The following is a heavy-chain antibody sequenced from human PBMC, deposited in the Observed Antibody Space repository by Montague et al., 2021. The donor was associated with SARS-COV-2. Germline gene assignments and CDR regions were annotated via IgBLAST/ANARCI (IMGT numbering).Heavy chain of an antibody. CDR1: GGSISSYY. V-gene: IGHV4-59*01. D-gene: IGHD6-13*01. Sequence: SETQSLTCTVSGGSISSYYWSWIRQPPGKGLEWIGYILNSGSTNXNPSLKSRVTISVDTSKNQLSLRLRSVTAADTAVYYCVRVGVSNWYSFFDYWGQGTLVTVSS. J-gene: IGHJ4*02. CDR3: VRVGVSNWYSFFDY. CDR2: ILNSGST.